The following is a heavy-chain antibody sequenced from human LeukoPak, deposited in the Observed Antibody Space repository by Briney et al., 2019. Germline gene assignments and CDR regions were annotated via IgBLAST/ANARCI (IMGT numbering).Heavy chain of an antibody. D-gene: IGHD3-10*01. J-gene: IGHJ6*03. V-gene: IGHV1-2*02. CDR1: GYTFTGYY. Sequence: ASVKVSCKASGYTFTGYYMHWVRQAPGQGLEWMGWINPNSGGTNYAQKFQGRVTVTRDTSISTAYMELIRLRSEDTAMYYCARSTRKSSRVWFGELLGTKKYYYYMDVWGKGTTVTISS. CDR2: INPNSGGT. CDR3: ARSTRKSSRVWFGELLGTKKYYYYMDV.